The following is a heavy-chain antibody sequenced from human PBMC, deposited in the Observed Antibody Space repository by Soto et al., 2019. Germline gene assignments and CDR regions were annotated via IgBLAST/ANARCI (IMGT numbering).Heavy chain of an antibody. Sequence: EVQLLQSGGGLVQPGGSLRLSCAASSFTFNTYGMNWVRQAPGKGLEWVSLISGSGGTIQYADSVKGRFTISRDNSKNTLYLQMSSLRAEDTAVYYCAQVNLGSHYYGIDVWGQGTTVTVSS. J-gene: IGHJ6*02. D-gene: IGHD3-16*01. CDR2: ISGSGGTI. CDR1: SFTFNTYG. CDR3: AQVNLGSHYYGIDV. V-gene: IGHV3-23*01.